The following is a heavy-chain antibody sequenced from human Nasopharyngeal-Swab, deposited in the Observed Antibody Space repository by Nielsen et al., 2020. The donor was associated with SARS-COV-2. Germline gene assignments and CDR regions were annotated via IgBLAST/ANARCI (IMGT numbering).Heavy chain of an antibody. D-gene: IGHD3-22*01. J-gene: IGHJ6*02. V-gene: IGHV1-69*01. CDR2: IIPIFGTA. Sequence: WVRQAPGQGLEWMGGIIPIFGTANYAQKFQGRVTITADESTSTAYMELSSLRSEDTAVCYCASGYYYDSSGPQHGMDVWGQGTTVTVSS. CDR3: ASGYYYDSSGPQHGMDV.